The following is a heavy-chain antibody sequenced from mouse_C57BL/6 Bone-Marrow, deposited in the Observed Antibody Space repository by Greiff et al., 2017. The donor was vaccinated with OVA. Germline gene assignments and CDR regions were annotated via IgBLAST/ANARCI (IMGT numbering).Heavy chain of an antibody. D-gene: IGHD2-10*01. Sequence: VQLQESGAELVRPGASVTLSCKASGYTFTDYEMHWVKQTPVHGLEWIGAIDPETGGTAYNQKFKGKAILTADKSSSTAYMELRSLTSEDSAVYYCTRPYPHFDYWGQGTTLTVSS. V-gene: IGHV1-15*01. J-gene: IGHJ2*01. CDR1: GYTFTDYE. CDR2: IDPETGGT. CDR3: TRPYPHFDY.